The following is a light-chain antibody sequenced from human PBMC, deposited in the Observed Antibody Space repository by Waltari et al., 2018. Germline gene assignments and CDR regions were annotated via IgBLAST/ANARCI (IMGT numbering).Light chain of an antibody. V-gene: IGKV3-20*01. CDR3: QQYGSSVLYT. J-gene: IGKJ2*01. CDR1: QILTKNY. CDR2: GAS. Sequence: EIVLTQSPGTLSLSPGERATLSCRTSQILTKNYLAWYQQKPGQAPRLLIYGASSRAAGIPDRFSGSGSGTDFTLTISRLEPEDFAVYYCQQYGSSVLYTFGQGTKLEIK.